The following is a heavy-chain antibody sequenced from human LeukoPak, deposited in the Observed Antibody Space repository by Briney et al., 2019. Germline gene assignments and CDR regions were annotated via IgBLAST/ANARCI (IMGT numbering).Heavy chain of an antibody. J-gene: IGHJ1*01. Sequence: GGSLRLSCAASGFTFRKRWMSWVRQAPGKGLECVANIKEDGSEKYYVDSVKGRFTISRDNAKNSLYLEMNSLRVEDTALYYFAREDQAPHEHWGQGTLVTVSS. D-gene: IGHD2-2*01. V-gene: IGHV3-7*01. CDR1: GFTFRKRW. CDR3: AREDQAPHEH. CDR2: IKEDGSEK.